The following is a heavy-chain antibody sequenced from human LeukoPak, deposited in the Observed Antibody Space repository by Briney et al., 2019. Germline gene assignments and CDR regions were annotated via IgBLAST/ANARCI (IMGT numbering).Heavy chain of an antibody. CDR2: INWNGGST. CDR1: GFTFDDYG. D-gene: IGHD5-12*01. Sequence: GGSLRLSCAASGFTFDDYGMSWVRQAPGKGLEWVSGINWNGGSTGYADSVKGRFTISSDNAKNSLYLQMNSLRAEDTALYYCARARLRLSGYYYYMDVWGKGTTVTVSS. CDR3: ARARLRLSGYYYYMDV. V-gene: IGHV3-20*04. J-gene: IGHJ6*03.